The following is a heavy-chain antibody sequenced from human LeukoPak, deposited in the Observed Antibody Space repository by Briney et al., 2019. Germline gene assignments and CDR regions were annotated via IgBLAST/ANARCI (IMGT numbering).Heavy chain of an antibody. CDR3: ARGSPYFYGTDLDY. Sequence: GGSLRLSCAASGFTFSNFWMSWVRQAPGKGLEWVANIKQDGSETYHVDSVKGRFTISRDNAKNSLYLQMNSLRAEDTAVYYCARGSPYFYGTDLDYWGQGTLVTVSS. J-gene: IGHJ4*02. V-gene: IGHV3-7*01. D-gene: IGHD3-10*01. CDR1: GFTFSNFW. CDR2: IKQDGSET.